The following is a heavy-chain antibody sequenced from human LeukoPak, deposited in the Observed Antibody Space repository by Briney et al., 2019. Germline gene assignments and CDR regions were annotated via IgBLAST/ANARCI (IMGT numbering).Heavy chain of an antibody. Sequence: GASVKVSCTASGGTFSSYAISWVRQAPGQGLEWMGGIIPIFGTANYAQKFQGRVTITADESTSTAYMELSSLRSEDTAVYYCARVDTVGYGDKYNWFDPWGQGTLVTVSS. CDR3: ARVDTVGYGDKYNWFDP. J-gene: IGHJ5*02. V-gene: IGHV1-69*13. D-gene: IGHD4-17*01. CDR1: GGTFSSYA. CDR2: IIPIFGTA.